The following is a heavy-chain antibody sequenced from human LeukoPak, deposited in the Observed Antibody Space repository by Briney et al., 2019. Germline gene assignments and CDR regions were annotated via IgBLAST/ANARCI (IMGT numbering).Heavy chain of an antibody. J-gene: IGHJ6*02. Sequence: PSETLSLTCTASGGSISSYYWSWIRQPPGKGLEWIGYIYYSGSTNYNPSLKSRVTISVDTSKNQFSLKLSSVTAADTAVYYCARINTAYYYYGMDVWGQGTTATVSS. CDR1: GGSISSYY. V-gene: IGHV4-59*08. CDR3: ARINTAYYYYGMDV. CDR2: IYYSGST.